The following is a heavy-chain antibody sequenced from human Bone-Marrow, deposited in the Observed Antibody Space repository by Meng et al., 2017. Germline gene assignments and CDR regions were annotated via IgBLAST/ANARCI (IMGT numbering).Heavy chain of an antibody. CDR2: IKPDGSET. CDR3: ARALGWGRFDS. V-gene: IGHV3-7*01. CDR1: GFSFSDYW. Sequence: GESLKISCAASGFSFSDYWMTWVRQAPGKGLEWVASIKPDGSETKYVDSVKGRFTISRDNAKKSLLLPMKRLRVEDTAVYYCARALGWGRFDSWGQRTLVTVSS. D-gene: IGHD3/OR15-3a*01. J-gene: IGHJ5*01.